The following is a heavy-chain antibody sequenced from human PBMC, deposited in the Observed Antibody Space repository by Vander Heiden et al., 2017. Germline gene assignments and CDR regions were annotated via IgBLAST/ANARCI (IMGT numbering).Heavy chain of an antibody. J-gene: IGHJ5*02. CDR2: ISSSSSYI. V-gene: IGHV3-21*01. CDR1: GFTFSSYS. CDR3: GRGKVRGSPHWFDP. Sequence: EVQLVESGGGLVKPGGSLRLSRAASGFTFSSYSMNWVRQAPGKGREWVSSISSSSSYIYYADAVKGRFTISRDNAKNSLYLQMKSLRAEDTAVYYCGRGKVRGSPHWFDPWGQGTLVTVSS.